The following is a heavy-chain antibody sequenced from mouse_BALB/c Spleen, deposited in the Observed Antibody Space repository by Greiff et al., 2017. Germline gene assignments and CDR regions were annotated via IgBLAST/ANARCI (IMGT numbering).Heavy chain of an antibody. CDR3: AFYDGYLFAY. D-gene: IGHD2-3*01. V-gene: IGHV14-3*02. CDR2: IDPANGNT. J-gene: IGHJ3*01. Sequence: VHVKQSGAELVKPGASVKLSCTASGFNIKDTYMHWVKQRPEQGLEWIGRIDPANGNTKYDPKFQGKATITADTSSNTAYLQLSSLTSEDTAVYYCAFYDGYLFAYWGQGTLVTVSA. CDR1: GFNIKDTY.